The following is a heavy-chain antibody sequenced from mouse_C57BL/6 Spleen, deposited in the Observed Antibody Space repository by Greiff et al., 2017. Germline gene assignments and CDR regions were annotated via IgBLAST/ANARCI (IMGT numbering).Heavy chain of an antibody. V-gene: IGHV5-17*01. Sequence: EVQRVESGGGLVKPGGSLKLSCAASGFTFSDYGMHWVRQAPEKGLEWVAYISSGSSTIYYADTVKGRFTISRDNAKNTLFLQMTSLRSEDTAMYYCARDYYGSSYDGFAYWGQGTLVTVSA. CDR2: ISSGSSTI. D-gene: IGHD1-1*01. CDR3: ARDYYGSSYDGFAY. J-gene: IGHJ3*01. CDR1: GFTFSDYG.